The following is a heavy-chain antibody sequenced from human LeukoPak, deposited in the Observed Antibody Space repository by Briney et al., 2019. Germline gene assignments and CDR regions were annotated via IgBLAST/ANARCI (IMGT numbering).Heavy chain of an antibody. J-gene: IGHJ4*02. Sequence: HGESLKISCKGSGYSFTSYWIAWVHQMPGKALEWMGSIYPGDSYATYSPSFQGQVILSVDKSISTAYLQWSSLKASDSAMYYCARASRTTIGEYWGQGALVTVSS. V-gene: IGHV5-51*07. CDR3: ARASRTTIGEY. CDR1: GYSFTSYW. CDR2: IYPGDSYA. D-gene: IGHD2/OR15-2a*01.